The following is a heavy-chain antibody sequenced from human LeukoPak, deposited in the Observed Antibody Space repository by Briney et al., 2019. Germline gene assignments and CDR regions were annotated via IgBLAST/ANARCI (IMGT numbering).Heavy chain of an antibody. D-gene: IGHD3-10*01. CDR3: ARPMGRGRVTMVRGVIITEDAFDI. CDR2: IYTGDCDT. V-gene: IGHV5-51*01. Sequence: GGALQISCKGAGCRFTSYWIGWGRRMAGKGGEGMGIIYTGDCDTRYSPSFQGQVTISAAKSIRTAYLQWSSLKASDTAMYYCARPMGRGRVTMVRGVIITEDAFDIWGQGTMVTVSS. J-gene: IGHJ3*02. CDR1: GCRFTSYW.